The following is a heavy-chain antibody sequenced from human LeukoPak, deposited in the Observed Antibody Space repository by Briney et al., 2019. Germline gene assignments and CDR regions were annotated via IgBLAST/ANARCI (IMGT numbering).Heavy chain of an antibody. CDR3: AREVGYYDSRYYMDV. J-gene: IGHJ6*03. CDR2: IYYSGST. CDR1: GGSISSSSYY. V-gene: IGHV4-39*07. Sequence: PSETLSLTCTVSGGSISSSSYYWGWIRQPPGKGLEWIGSIYYSGSTYYNPSLKSRVTISVDTPKNQFSLKLSSVTAADTAVYYCAREVGYYDSRYYMDVWGKGTTVTVSS. D-gene: IGHD3-22*01.